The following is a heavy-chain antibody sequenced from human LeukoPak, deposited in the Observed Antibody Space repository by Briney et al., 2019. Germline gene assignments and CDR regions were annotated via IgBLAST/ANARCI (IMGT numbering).Heavy chain of an antibody. V-gene: IGHV3-21*01. D-gene: IGHD7-27*01. CDR1: GFTFSSYS. CDR3: ARENWATFDY. CDR2: ISSSSSYI. Sequence: GGSLRLSCAASGFTFSSYSMNWVRQAPGKGLEWVSSISSSSSYIYYADSVKGRFTISRDNAKESLFLQMNSLRADDTAVYYCARENWATFDYWGQGALVTVSS. J-gene: IGHJ4*02.